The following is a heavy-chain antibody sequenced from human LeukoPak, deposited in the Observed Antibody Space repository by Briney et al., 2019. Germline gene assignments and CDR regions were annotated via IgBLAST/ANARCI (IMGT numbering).Heavy chain of an antibody. CDR2: ISGSGGST. Sequence: QPGGSLRLSCAASGFTFSSYAMSWVRQAPGKGLEWVSAISGSGGSTYYADSVKGRFTISRDNSKNTLYLQMNSLRAEDTAVYYCARAYYYDSSGYRAYYFDYWGQGTLVTVSS. CDR3: ARAYYYDSSGYRAYYFDY. CDR1: GFTFSSYA. V-gene: IGHV3-23*01. J-gene: IGHJ4*02. D-gene: IGHD3-22*01.